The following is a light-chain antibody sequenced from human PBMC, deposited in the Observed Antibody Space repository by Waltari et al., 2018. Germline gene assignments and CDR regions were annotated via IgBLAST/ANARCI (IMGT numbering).Light chain of an antibody. Sequence: QSALAQPASVSGSPGQSITISCTGSTSDVGSYNLVSWYQQHPGKAPKLIIYEVTKLASGISVRFSCAKSGTTASLTISGLQAGDEGDYYCCSYAGISTWVFGGGTKVTVL. V-gene: IGLV2-23*02. CDR2: EVT. J-gene: IGLJ3*02. CDR3: CSYAGISTWV. CDR1: TSDVGSYNL.